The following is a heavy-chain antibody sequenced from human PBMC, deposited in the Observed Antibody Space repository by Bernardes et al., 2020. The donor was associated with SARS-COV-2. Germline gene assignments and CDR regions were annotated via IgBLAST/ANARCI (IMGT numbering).Heavy chain of an antibody. Sequence: GGSLRLSCTTSGFIFRNYGMHWVRQSPGKGLVWMAIIWYDGSNKYYADSAKGRFTISRDNSRDTVYLDMNSLRDDDTAIYHCARSAYYDSRDYRIDFWGQGTLVTVSS. V-gene: IGHV3-33*01. J-gene: IGHJ4*02. CDR2: IWYDGSNK. D-gene: IGHD3-22*01. CDR1: GFIFRNYG. CDR3: ARSAYYDSRDYRIDF.